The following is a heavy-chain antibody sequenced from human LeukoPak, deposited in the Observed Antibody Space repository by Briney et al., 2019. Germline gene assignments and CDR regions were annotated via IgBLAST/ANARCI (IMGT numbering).Heavy chain of an antibody. Sequence: PSETLSLTCTVSGNSISSGDNYWSWIRQPAGKGLEWIGRIYTSGSTNYSPSLQSRLTISVDTSKHQFSLKLSSVTAADTAVYYCVGSRRSYGPFDYWGQGTLVTVSS. D-gene: IGHD5-18*01. J-gene: IGHJ4*02. V-gene: IGHV4-61*02. CDR1: GNSISSGDNY. CDR3: VGSRRSYGPFDY. CDR2: IYTSGST.